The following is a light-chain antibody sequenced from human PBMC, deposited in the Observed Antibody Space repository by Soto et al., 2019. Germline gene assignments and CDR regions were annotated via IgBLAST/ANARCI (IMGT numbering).Light chain of an antibody. Sequence: LTQPPSASGSPGQSVTISCTGTSSDVGGYNYVSWYQQHPGKAPKLMIYEVSKRPSGVPDRFSGSKSGNTASLTVSGLQAEDEADYYCSSYAGSNNLGVFGTGTKVTVL. J-gene: IGLJ1*01. CDR2: EVS. CDR1: SSDVGGYNY. V-gene: IGLV2-8*01. CDR3: SSYAGSNNLGV.